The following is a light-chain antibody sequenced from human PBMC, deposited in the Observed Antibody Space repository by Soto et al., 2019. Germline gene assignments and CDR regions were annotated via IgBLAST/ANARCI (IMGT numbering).Light chain of an antibody. Sequence: EIVLTQSPGTLSLSPGERATLSCRASQSVSSSYLAWYQQKPGQAPRLLIYGASSRATGIPDRFSGSGSRTDFTLTISRLEPEDFAVYYCQQYSSSPPYTFGQGTKQEIK. CDR1: QSVSSSY. V-gene: IGKV3-20*01. J-gene: IGKJ2*01. CDR3: QQYSSSPPYT. CDR2: GAS.